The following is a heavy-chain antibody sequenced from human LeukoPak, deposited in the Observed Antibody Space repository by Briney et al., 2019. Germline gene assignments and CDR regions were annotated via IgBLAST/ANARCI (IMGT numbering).Heavy chain of an antibody. CDR3: ARIDPYYYDSSGYYFDY. D-gene: IGHD3-22*01. Sequence: PSETLSLTCTVSGGSISSSSYYWGWIRQPPGKGLEWIGYIYYSGSTYYNPSLKSRVTISVDTSKNQFSLKLSSVTAADTAVYYCARIDPYYYDSSGYYFDYWGQGTLVTVSS. V-gene: IGHV4-30-4*08. J-gene: IGHJ4*02. CDR1: GGSISSSSYY. CDR2: IYYSGST.